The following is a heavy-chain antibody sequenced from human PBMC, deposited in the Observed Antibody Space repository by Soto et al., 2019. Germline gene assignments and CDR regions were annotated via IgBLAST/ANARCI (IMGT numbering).Heavy chain of an antibody. CDR2: INPKSGGT. CDR1: GYTFTDYY. D-gene: IGHD3-16*01. Sequence: ASVKVSCKASGYTFTDYYIHWVRQAPGEGLQWMGWINPKSGGTTYARTFQGRVTMTRDTSISTAYMELSRLRSDDTAVYYCARAENRLLGHWGQGTLVTVSS. CDR3: ARAENRLLGH. J-gene: IGHJ4*02. V-gene: IGHV1-2*02.